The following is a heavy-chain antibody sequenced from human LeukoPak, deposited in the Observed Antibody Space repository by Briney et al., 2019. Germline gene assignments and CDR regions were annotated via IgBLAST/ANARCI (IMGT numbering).Heavy chain of an antibody. J-gene: IGHJ4*02. V-gene: IGHV3-53*01. Sequence: GGSLRLSCAASGFTFSDAWVTWVRQAPGKGLEWVSVIYSGGSTYYADSVKGRFTISRDNSKNTLYLQMNSLRAEDTAVYYCARLYSSGWIDYWGQGTLVTVSS. CDR2: IYSGGST. CDR1: GFTFSDAW. D-gene: IGHD6-19*01. CDR3: ARLYSSGWIDY.